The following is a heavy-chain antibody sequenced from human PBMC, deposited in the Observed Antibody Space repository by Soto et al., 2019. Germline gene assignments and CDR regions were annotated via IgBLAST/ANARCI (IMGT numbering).Heavy chain of an antibody. V-gene: IGHV3-20*04. Sequence: EVQLVESGGGVVRPGGSLRLSCAASGFTFDDYGMSWVRQAPGKGLEWVSGINWNGGSTGYADSVKGRFTISRDNAKNSLYLQMNSLRAEDTALYYCARGTADWMTTAYMEYWYFDLWGRGTLVTVSS. D-gene: IGHD4-17*01. J-gene: IGHJ2*01. CDR3: ARGTADWMTTAYMEYWYFDL. CDR1: GFTFDDYG. CDR2: INWNGGST.